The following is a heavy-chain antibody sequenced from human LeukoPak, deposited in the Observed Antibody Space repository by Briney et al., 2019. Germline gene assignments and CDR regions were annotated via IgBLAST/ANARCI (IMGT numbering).Heavy chain of an antibody. V-gene: IGHV3-48*01. Sequence: GGSLRLSCAASGFTFSSYGMNWVRQAPGKGLEWVSYISSSSSTIYYTDSVKGRFTISRDNAKNSLYLQMNSLRAEDTAVYYCAKDRRFLEWLLHFDYWGQGTLVTVSS. CDR3: AKDRRFLEWLLHFDY. CDR1: GFTFSSYG. J-gene: IGHJ4*02. D-gene: IGHD3-3*01. CDR2: ISSSSSTI.